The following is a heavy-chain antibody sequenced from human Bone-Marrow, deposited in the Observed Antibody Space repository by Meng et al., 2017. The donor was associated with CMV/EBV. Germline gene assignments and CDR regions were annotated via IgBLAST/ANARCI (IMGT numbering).Heavy chain of an antibody. CDR1: GGSFSGYY. Sequence: SETLSLTCAVYGGSFSGYYWSWIRQPPGKGLEWIGEINRGGSANYSPSLKSRLTISVDTSKNQFSLKLSSVTAEDTAVYYCAKDRWFGETVNWFDPWGQGTLVTVSS. D-gene: IGHD3-10*01. V-gene: IGHV4-34*01. CDR2: INRGGSA. J-gene: IGHJ5*02. CDR3: AKDRWFGETVNWFDP.